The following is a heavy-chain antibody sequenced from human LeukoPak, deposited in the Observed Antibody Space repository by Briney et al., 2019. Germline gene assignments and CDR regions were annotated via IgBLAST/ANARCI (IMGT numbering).Heavy chain of an antibody. CDR3: ARGGGGPAWY. V-gene: IGHV4-59*08. CDR2: INYSGNT. CDR1: GASISSSY. Sequence: SETLSLTCAVSGASISSSYWSWIRQPPGKGLEWIGYINYSGNTNYNPSLKSRVTISVDTSKNQFSLKLSSVTAADTAVYYCARGGGGPAWYWGQGTLVTVSS. D-gene: IGHD2-15*01. J-gene: IGHJ4*02.